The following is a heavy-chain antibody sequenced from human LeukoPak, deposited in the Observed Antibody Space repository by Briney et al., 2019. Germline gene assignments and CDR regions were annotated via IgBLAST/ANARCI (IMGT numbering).Heavy chain of an antibody. V-gene: IGHV1-69*01. J-gene: IGHJ5*02. CDR3: ARDGIAAAGPGLYYGWFDP. D-gene: IGHD6-13*01. CDR1: GGTFSSYA. Sequence: SVKVSCKASGGTFSSYAISWVRQAPGQGLEWMGGIIPIFGTANYAQKFQDRVTITADESTSTAYMELSSLRSEDTAVYYCARDGIAAAGPGLYYGWFDPWGQGTLVTVSS. CDR2: IIPIFGTA.